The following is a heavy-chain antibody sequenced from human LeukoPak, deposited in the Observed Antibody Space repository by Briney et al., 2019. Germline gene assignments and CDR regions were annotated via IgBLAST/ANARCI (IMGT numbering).Heavy chain of an antibody. Sequence: GGSLRLSCAASGFTFSSYAMSWVRQAPVKGLEWVSAISGSGGSTYYADSVKGRFTISRDNSKNSLYLQMNSLRAEDTAVYYCARVNLYSALDYWGQGTLVTVSS. J-gene: IGHJ4*02. CDR2: ISGSGGST. D-gene: IGHD2-15*01. V-gene: IGHV3-23*01. CDR3: ARVNLYSALDY. CDR1: GFTFSSYA.